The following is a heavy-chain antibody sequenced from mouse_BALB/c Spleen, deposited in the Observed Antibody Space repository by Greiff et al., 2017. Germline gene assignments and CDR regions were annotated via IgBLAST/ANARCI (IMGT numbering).Heavy chain of an antibody. CDR3: ARYSYYLSWFAY. CDR2: ISYSGST. V-gene: IGHV3-8*02. CDR1: GDSITSGY. J-gene: IGHJ3*01. D-gene: IGHD2-12*01. Sequence: VHVKQSGPSLVKPSQTLSLTCSVTGDSITSGYWNWIRKFPGNKLEYMGYISYSGSTYYNPSLKSRISITRDTSKNQYYLQLNSVTTEDTATYYCARYSYYLSWFAYWGQGTLVTVSA.